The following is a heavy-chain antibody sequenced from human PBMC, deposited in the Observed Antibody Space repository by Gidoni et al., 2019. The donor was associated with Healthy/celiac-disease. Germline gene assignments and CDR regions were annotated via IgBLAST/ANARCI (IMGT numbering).Heavy chain of an antibody. CDR1: GYTLTELS. V-gene: IGHV1-24*01. Sequence: QVQLVQSGPEVKKPGASVKVSCKVSGYTLTELSMHWVRQVPGKGLEWMGGFDPEDGETIYAQKFQGRVTMTEDTSTDTAYMELSSLRSEDTAVYYCATSGWYDWYFDLWGRGTLVTVSS. CDR3: ATSGWYDWYFDL. J-gene: IGHJ2*01. D-gene: IGHD6-19*01. CDR2: FDPEDGET.